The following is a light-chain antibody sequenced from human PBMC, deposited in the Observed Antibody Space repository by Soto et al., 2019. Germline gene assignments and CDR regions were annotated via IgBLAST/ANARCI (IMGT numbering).Light chain of an antibody. Sequence: VMTQSPSTLSVSPGERATLSCRASESVSSNLAWYQQRPGQAPRLVIYGASTRATGIPARFSGGGSGTDFTLTISSLEPEDFAVYYCQQRSNWPRTLGQGTKVDIK. CDR2: GAS. CDR1: ESVSSN. CDR3: QQRSNWPRT. J-gene: IGKJ1*01. V-gene: IGKV3-15*01.